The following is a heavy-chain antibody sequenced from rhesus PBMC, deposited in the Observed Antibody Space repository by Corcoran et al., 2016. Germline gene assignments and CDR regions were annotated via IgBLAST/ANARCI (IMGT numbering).Heavy chain of an antibody. J-gene: IGHJ5-2*02. Sequence: QVQLQESGPGLVKPSETLPLTCAVSCAPISSNYWRWIRQAPGKVLQWIGGIYGSGGSTDDNPSLKSRVTISIDTSKNQFSLKLSSVTAADTAVYYCASLHGYCSRGVCYGRSLDVWGRGVLVTVSS. CDR2: IYGSGGST. V-gene: IGHV4S2*01. CDR3: ASLHGYCSRGVCYGRSLDV. D-gene: IGHD2-39*01. CDR1: CAPISSNY.